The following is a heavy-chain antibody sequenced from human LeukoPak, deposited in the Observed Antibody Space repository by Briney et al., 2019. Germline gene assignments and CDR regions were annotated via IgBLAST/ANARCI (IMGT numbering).Heavy chain of an antibody. CDR1: GFKFDRYW. J-gene: IGHJ5*02. CDR2: MNADGRSR. Sequence: GGSLRLSCAASGFKFDRYWMHWVRHGPEKGLLWVSRMNADGRSRTYADSVRGRFTISRDNAKNTLYLEMNSLRVEATAMYYCARELEAAGTWGIYHWGQGTLVTVSS. CDR3: ARELEAAGTWGIYH. D-gene: IGHD6-13*01. V-gene: IGHV3-74*01.